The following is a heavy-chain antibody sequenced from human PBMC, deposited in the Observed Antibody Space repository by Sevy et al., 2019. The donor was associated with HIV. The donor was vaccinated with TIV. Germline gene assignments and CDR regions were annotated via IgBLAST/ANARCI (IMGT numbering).Heavy chain of an antibody. V-gene: IGHV3-23*01. CDR2: ISASGGST. J-gene: IGHJ4*02. CDR1: GFTFSSYA. Sequence: GGSLRLSCAVPGFTFSSYAMSWVLQAPGKGLEWVSTISASGGSTYYADSVKGRFTISRDNSKNTLYLQMNSLRAEDTAVYYCAKPPIETFSSAWDYWGQGTLVTVSS. D-gene: IGHD6-19*01. CDR3: AKPPIETFSSAWDY.